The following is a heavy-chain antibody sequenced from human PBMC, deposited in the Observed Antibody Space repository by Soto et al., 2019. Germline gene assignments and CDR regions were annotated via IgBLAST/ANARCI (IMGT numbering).Heavy chain of an antibody. CDR3: ARFVYFDFEYYHGMDV. CDR1: GDSVSSNSAG. Sequence: SQTLSRTCVISGDSVSSNSAGWNWIRQSPSRGLEWLGRTFYRSKWYNDYAVSLKGRISINADTSKSQFSLQLNSVTPEDTAVNYCARFVYFDFEYYHGMDVLGQGSTVTVSS. V-gene: IGHV6-1*01. J-gene: IGHJ6*02. D-gene: IGHD3-9*01. CDR2: TFYRSKWYN.